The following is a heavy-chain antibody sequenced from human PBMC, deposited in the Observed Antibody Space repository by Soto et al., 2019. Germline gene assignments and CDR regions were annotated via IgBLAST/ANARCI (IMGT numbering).Heavy chain of an antibody. D-gene: IGHD3-3*01. CDR3: TRDQGGRYDSWCDT. CDR2: ISSGGDYI. J-gene: IGHJ5*02. Sequence: EVQVVESGGGLVQPGGSLRLSCSFTFSMYSMNWVRQAPGKGLEWVASISSGGDYIKYADSVKGRFTISRDNAKNSVSLQMNSLRVDDTAIYLCTRDQGGRYDSWCDTWGQGTLVTVSS. CDR1: FTFSMYS. V-gene: IGHV3-21*01.